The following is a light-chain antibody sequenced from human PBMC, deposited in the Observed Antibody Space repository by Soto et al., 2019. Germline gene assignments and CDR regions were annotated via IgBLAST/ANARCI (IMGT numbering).Light chain of an antibody. V-gene: IGLV1-40*01. Sequence: QSVLTQPPSVSGAPGQRVTISCTGSSSNIGAGSDVHWYQQLPGTAPKLLIYSNTNRPSGVPDRFSGSKSGTSASLAITGLQAGDEADYYCQSYDSILTGSLFGGGTKLTVL. CDR3: QSYDSILTGSL. CDR1: SSNIGAGSD. CDR2: SNT. J-gene: IGLJ3*02.